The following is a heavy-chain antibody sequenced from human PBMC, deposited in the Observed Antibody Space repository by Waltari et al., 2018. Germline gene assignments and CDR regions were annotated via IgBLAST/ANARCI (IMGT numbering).Heavy chain of an antibody. V-gene: IGHV1-3*01. CDR2: INAAHGTT. CDR3: ARDSDYYDSSGYGNWFDP. CDR1: GYPFPIYG. J-gene: IGHJ5*02. D-gene: IGHD3-22*01. Sequence: QVQLVQSGAEVKKPGASVKVYCKTSGYPFPIYGLHWIRQAPGQGLEWMGWINAAHGTTKYSQKFQGRLTITRDTSASTIYMELSSLRSEDTAMYYCARDSDYYDSSGYGNWFDPWGQGTLVTVSS.